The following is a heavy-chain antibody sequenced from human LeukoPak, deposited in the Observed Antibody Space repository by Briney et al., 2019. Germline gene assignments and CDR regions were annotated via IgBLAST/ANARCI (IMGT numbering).Heavy chain of an antibody. CDR3: ASDVYYYGSGSYSPYYYYGMDV. D-gene: IGHD3-10*01. J-gene: IGHJ6*02. CDR1: GGTFSSYA. Sequence: SVKVSCKASGGTFSSYAISWLRQAPGQGLEWMGGIIPIFGTANYAQKFQGRVTITADESTSTAYMELSSLRSEDTAVYYCASDVYYYGSGSYSPYYYYGMDVWGQGTTVTVSS. V-gene: IGHV1-69*13. CDR2: IIPIFGTA.